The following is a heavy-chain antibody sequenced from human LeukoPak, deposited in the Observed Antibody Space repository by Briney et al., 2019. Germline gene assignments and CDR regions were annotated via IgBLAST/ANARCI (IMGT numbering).Heavy chain of an antibody. CDR3: ARVKTAAGGDWFDP. D-gene: IGHD6-13*01. J-gene: IGHJ5*02. V-gene: IGHV4-59*01. Sequence: KPSETLSLTCTVSGGSIRSYYWSWIRQPPGMGLEWIGYIYYSGSTNYNPSLKSRVTISVDTSKNQFSLNLTSVTAADTAVYYCARVKTAAGGDWFDPWGQGTLVTVSS. CDR1: GGSIRSYY. CDR2: IYYSGST.